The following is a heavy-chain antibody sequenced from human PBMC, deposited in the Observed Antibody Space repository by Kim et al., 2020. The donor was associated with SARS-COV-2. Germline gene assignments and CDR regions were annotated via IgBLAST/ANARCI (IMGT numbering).Heavy chain of an antibody. CDR1: GFTFSSYG. V-gene: IGHV3-30*18. J-gene: IGHJ6*02. CDR2: ISYDGSNK. D-gene: IGHD1-26*01. CDR3: AKDHPMSKWERDYYYGMDV. Sequence: GGSLRLSCAASGFTFSSYGMHWVRQAPGKGLEWVAVISYDGSNKYYADSVKGRFTISRDNSKNTLYLQMNSLRAEDTAVYYCAKDHPMSKWERDYYYGMDVWGQGTTVTVSS.